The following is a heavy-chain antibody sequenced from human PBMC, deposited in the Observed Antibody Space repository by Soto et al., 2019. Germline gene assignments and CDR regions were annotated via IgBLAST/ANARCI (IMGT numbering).Heavy chain of an antibody. J-gene: IGHJ4*02. Sequence: RASVKVSCKASVGTFSSYAISWVRQAPGQGLEWMGGIIPIFGTANYAQKFQGRVTITADESTSTAYMELSSLRSEDTAVYYCARSRNYCSGGSCYSSYFDYWGQGTLVTVSS. D-gene: IGHD2-15*01. CDR2: IIPIFGTA. CDR1: VGTFSSYA. V-gene: IGHV1-69*13. CDR3: ARSRNYCSGGSCYSSYFDY.